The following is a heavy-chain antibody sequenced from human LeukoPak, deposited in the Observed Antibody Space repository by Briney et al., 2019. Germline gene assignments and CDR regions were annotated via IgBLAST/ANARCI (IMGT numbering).Heavy chain of an antibody. J-gene: IGHJ4*02. CDR2: ISGSGGST. CDR3: VKEGRGMGAATIDY. V-gene: IGHV3-23*01. Sequence: GGSLRLSCAASGFTFSNCAMSWVRQAPGKGLEWVSGISGSGGSTYYADSVGRFSISRDNSNNTLYLQMTSLRAEDTAVYYCVKEGRGMGAATIDYWGQGTLVTVSS. CDR1: GFTFSNCA. D-gene: IGHD1-26*01.